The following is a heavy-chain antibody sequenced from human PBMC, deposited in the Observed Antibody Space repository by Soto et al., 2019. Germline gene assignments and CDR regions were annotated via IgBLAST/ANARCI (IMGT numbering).Heavy chain of an antibody. V-gene: IGHV4-39*01. CDR1: GGSISSSSYY. CDR3: ARTDHPAFAWFGPTNWFDP. J-gene: IGHJ5*02. CDR2: IYYSGST. Sequence: PSETLSLTCTVSGGSISSSSYYWGWIRQPPGKGLEWIGSIYYSGSTYYNPSLKSRVAISVDTSKNQFSLKLSSVTAADTAVYYCARTDHPAFAWFGPTNWFDPWGQGTLVTVSS. D-gene: IGHD3-10*01.